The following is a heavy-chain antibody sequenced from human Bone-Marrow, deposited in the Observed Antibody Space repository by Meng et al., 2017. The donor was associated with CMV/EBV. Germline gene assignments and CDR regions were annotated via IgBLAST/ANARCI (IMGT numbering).Heavy chain of an antibody. CDR3: ARDGRGGYYYGMDV. D-gene: IGHD3-16*01. J-gene: IGHJ6*02. CDR1: GFTFSSYG. V-gene: IGHV3-30*02. Sequence: GGSLRLSCAASGFTFSSYGMHWVRQAPGKGLEWVAFIRYDGSNKYYADSVKGRFTISRDNSKNTLYLQMNSLRAEDTAVYYCARDGRGGYYYGMDVWGQGTTVTVSS. CDR2: IRYDGSNK.